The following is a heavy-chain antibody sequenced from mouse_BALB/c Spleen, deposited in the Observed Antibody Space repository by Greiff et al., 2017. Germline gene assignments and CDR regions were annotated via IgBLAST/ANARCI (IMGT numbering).Heavy chain of an antibody. CDR2: IRSKSNNYAT. D-gene: IGHD2-1*01. CDR1: GFTFNTYA. V-gene: IGHV10-1*02. Sequence: DVQLQESGGGLVQPKGSLKLSCAASGFTFNTYAMNWVRQAPGKGLEWVARIRSKSNNYATYYADSVKDRFTISRDDSQSMLYLQMNNLKTEDTAMYYCVGVYYGNYYAMDYWGQGTSVTVSS. J-gene: IGHJ4*01. CDR3: VGVYYGNYYAMDY.